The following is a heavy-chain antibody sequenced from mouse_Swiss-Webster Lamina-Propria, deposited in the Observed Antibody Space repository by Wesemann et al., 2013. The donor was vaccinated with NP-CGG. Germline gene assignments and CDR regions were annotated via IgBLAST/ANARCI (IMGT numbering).Heavy chain of an antibody. J-gene: IGHJ3*01. Sequence: LEWVATISSGGSYTYYPDSVKGRFTISRDNAKNTLYLQMSSLRSEDTAMYYCARGRGLPFAYWGQGTLVTVSA. CDR2: ISSGGSYT. D-gene: IGHD2-4*01. V-gene: IGHV5-9-1*01. CDR3: ARGRGLPFAY.